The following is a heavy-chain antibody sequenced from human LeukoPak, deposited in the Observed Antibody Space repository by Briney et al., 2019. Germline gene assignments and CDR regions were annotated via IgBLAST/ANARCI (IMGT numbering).Heavy chain of an antibody. Sequence: NPSETLSLTCAVYGGSFSGYYWSWIRQPPGKGLEWSGEINHSGSTNYSPSLKSRVTISVDTSKNQFSLKLSSVTAADTAVYYCARGSSCSSTSCPPGYWGQGTLVTVSS. D-gene: IGHD2-2*01. CDR3: ARGSSCSSTSCPPGY. CDR2: INHSGST. V-gene: IGHV4-34*01. J-gene: IGHJ4*02. CDR1: GGSFSGYY.